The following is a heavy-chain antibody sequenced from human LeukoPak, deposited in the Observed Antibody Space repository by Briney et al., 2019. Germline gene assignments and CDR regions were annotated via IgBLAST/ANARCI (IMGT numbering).Heavy chain of an antibody. V-gene: IGHV4-30-4*08. J-gene: IGHJ4*02. CDR2: IYYSGST. CDR3: ALYYYGSGSYPPFDY. D-gene: IGHD3-10*01. Sequence: PSETLSLTCTVSGGSISSSSYYWGWIRQPPGKGLEWIGYIYYSGSTYYNPSLKSRVTISVDTSKNQFSLKLSSVTAADTAVYYCALYYYGSGSYPPFDYWGQGTLVTVSS. CDR1: GGSISSSSYY.